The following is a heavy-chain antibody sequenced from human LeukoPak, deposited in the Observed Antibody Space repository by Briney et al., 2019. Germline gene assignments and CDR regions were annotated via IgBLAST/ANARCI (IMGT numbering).Heavy chain of an antibody. V-gene: IGHV5-51*01. Sequence: NPGESLKISCKGSGYSFTSYWIGWVRQMPGKGLEWMGIIYPGDSDTRYSPSFQGQVTISADKSISTAYLQWSSLKASDTAMYYCARADVLLWFGELSWWFDPWGQGTLVTVSS. CDR2: IYPGDSDT. D-gene: IGHD3-10*01. CDR1: GYSFTSYW. CDR3: ARADVLLWFGELSWWFDP. J-gene: IGHJ5*02.